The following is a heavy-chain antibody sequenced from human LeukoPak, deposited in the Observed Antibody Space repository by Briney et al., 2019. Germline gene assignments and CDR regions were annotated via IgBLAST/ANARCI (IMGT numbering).Heavy chain of an antibody. CDR2: IIPIFGTA. J-gene: IGHJ4*02. CDR1: GGTFSSYA. D-gene: IGHD6-19*01. Sequence: SVKVSCKASGGTFSSYAISWVRQAPGQGLEWMGRIIPIFGTANYAQKFQGRVTITTDESTSTAYMELSSLRSEDTAVYYCARGPIAVAGNASWDYWGQGTLVTVSS. CDR3: ARGPIAVAGNASWDY. V-gene: IGHV1-69*05.